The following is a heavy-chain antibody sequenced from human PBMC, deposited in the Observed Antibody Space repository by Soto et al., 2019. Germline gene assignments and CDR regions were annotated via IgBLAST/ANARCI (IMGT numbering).Heavy chain of an antibody. Sequence: GGSLRLSCADSGSSFSDSAIHWVRQTSGKGLEWIGRIKPKSNNYATAYDASLKGRFTVFREDSLNTAYLQMNSLKTEDTAVYYCTRLVGGRFAFDMWGQGTLVTVSS. CDR2: IKPKSNNYAT. CDR1: GSSFSDSA. J-gene: IGHJ3*02. CDR3: TRLVGGRFAFDM. D-gene: IGHD1-1*01. V-gene: IGHV3-73*01.